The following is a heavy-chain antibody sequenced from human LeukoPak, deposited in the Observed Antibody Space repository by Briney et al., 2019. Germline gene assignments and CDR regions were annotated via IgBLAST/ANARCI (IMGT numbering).Heavy chain of an antibody. CDR2: IYYSGST. Sequence: SETLSLTCTVSGGSISSYCWSWIRQPPGKGLEWIGYIYYSGSTNYNPSLKSRVTISVDTSKNQFSLKLSSVTAADTAVYYCARDSRIAVAGVNWYFDLWGRGTLVTVSS. CDR3: ARDSRIAVAGVNWYFDL. D-gene: IGHD6-19*01. J-gene: IGHJ2*01. CDR1: GGSISSYC. V-gene: IGHV4-59*01.